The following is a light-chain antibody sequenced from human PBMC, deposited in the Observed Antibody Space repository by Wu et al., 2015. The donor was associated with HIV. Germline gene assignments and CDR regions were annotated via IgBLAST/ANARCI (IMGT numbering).Light chain of an antibody. CDR2: KAS. J-gene: IGKJ1*01. Sequence: DIQMTQSPSTLSASVGDRVIITCRASQSINSWLAWYQQKPGKAPKLLIYKASSLESGVPSRFSGSGSGTEFTLTISSLQPDDFATYYCQQYNSYLWTFGQGTKVEIK. V-gene: IGKV1-5*03. CDR1: QSINSW. CDR3: QQYNSYLWT.